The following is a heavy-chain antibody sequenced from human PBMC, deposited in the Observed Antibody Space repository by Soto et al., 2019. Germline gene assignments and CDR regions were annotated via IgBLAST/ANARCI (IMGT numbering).Heavy chain of an antibody. CDR1: GGTFSNSA. Sequence: GASVKVSCKASGGTFSNSAIIWGRQAPGQGLEWMGGILPIFGTPNYAQKFQGRLTISADEFSSTAYMELNILRSEDTAVYCCATPAEALDTAMLKGLAHWGQGSLVTSPQ. V-gene: IGHV1-69*13. CDR2: ILPIFGTP. J-gene: IGHJ4*02. D-gene: IGHD5-18*01. CDR3: ATPAEALDTAMLKGLAH.